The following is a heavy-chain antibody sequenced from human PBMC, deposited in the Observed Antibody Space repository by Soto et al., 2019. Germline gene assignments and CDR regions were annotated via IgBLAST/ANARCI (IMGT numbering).Heavy chain of an antibody. Sequence: GGSLRLSCEASGFTFRNSGMEWIRQAPGKGLEWVARIWYDGSSQYYADSVKGRFTISRDNSKNTLYMEMNSVGVEDTAVYYCARDMDSNYDGMDVWGQGTTVTVSS. V-gene: IGHV3-30*02. CDR2: IWYDGSSQ. D-gene: IGHD4-4*01. CDR3: ARDMDSNYDGMDV. J-gene: IGHJ6*02. CDR1: GFTFRNSG.